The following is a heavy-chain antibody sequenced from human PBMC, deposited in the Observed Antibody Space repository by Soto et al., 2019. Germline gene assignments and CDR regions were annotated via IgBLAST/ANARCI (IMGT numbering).Heavy chain of an antibody. D-gene: IGHD6-6*01. Sequence: EVQLAESGGGLAQPGGSLRLSCAASGFTLSGYAMDWVRQAPGKGLEYVSGISSNGVGTYYANSVQGRFTISRDNSKNSVYHQMASLRAEDVAVYYCARRARPDFYYMDVWGKGTTVTVSS. V-gene: IGHV3-64*01. CDR3: ARRARPDFYYMDV. CDR1: GFTLSGYA. CDR2: ISSNGVGT. J-gene: IGHJ6*03.